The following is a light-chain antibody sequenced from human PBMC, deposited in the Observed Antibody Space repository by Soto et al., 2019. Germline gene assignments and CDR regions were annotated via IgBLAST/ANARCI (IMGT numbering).Light chain of an antibody. CDR2: DAS. Sequence: EIVLTQSPATLSLSPGQRATLSCGASQSVTNTYLAWYQQKPGLAPRLLIYDASTGATGTPDRFSGSGSGTDFTLTISRLEPEDFAVYYCQQYGNSPITFGQGTRLDIK. CDR3: QQYGNSPIT. J-gene: IGKJ5*01. CDR1: QSVTNTY. V-gene: IGKV3D-20*01.